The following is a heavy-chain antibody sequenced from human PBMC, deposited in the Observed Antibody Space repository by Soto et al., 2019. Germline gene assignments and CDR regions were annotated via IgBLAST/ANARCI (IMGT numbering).Heavy chain of an antibody. Sequence: GAMRLSWTASGGTFRGHAMLWIRQAPGKGLEWVSAISGSGGSTYYADSVKGRFTISRDNSKNTLYLQMNSLRAEDTAVYYCATRDSSGWPFDYWGQGTLVTVSS. CDR1: GGTFRGHA. J-gene: IGHJ4*02. D-gene: IGHD6-19*01. V-gene: IGHV3-23*01. CDR3: ATRDSSGWPFDY. CDR2: ISGSGGST.